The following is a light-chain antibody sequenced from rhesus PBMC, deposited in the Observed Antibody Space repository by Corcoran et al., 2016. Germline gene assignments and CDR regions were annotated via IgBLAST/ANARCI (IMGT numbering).Light chain of an antibody. Sequence: DIQMTQSPSSLSASVGDRVTITCRASQGISDYLSWYQQKPGKPPKRLIAAASSLERGVPSRFSGSGSGTEFTLTISSLQPEDFTTYYCLQSYVTPLTFGGGTKVELK. J-gene: IGKJ4*01. CDR1: QGISDY. CDR2: AAS. V-gene: IGKV1-36*02. CDR3: LQSYVTPLT.